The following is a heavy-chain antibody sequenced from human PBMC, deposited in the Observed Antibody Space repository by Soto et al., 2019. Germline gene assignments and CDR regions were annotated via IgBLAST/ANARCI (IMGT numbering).Heavy chain of an antibody. J-gene: IGHJ4*02. CDR2: IYYSGST. D-gene: IGHD2-21*02. CDR1: GGSISSYY. CDR3: ARMTFDDYFDY. V-gene: IGHV4-59*01. Sequence: PSETLSLTCTVSGGSISSYYWSCIRQPPGKGLEWIGYIYYSGSTNYNPSLKSRVTISVDTSKNQFPLKLSSVTAADTAVYYCARMTFDDYFDYWGQGTLVTVSS.